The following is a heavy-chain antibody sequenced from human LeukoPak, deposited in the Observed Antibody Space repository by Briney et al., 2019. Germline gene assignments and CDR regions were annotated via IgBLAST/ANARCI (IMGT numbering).Heavy chain of an antibody. Sequence: SETLSLTCAVYGGSFSGYYWSWIRQPPGKGLEWIGEINHSGSTNYNPSLKSRVTISVDTSKNQFSLKLSSVTAADTAVYYCARGQLWYQFAHWGQGTPVTVSS. CDR1: GGSFSGYY. D-gene: IGHD5-18*01. J-gene: IGHJ4*02. CDR3: ARGQLWYQFAH. CDR2: INHSGST. V-gene: IGHV4-34*01.